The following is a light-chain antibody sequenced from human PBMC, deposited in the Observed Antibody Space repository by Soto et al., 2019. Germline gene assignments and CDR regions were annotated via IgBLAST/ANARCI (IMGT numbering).Light chain of an antibody. CDR1: SPNIGSNT. V-gene: IGLV1-44*01. Sequence: QSVLTQPPSASGTPGQRVTISCSGSSPNIGSNTVNWYQQLPGTAPKLLIYKNSQRPSGVPDRFSGSKSVTSAYLAISGLQSEDEAEYYCAAWDDSLNGVVFGGGTKVTVL. J-gene: IGLJ2*01. CDR2: KNS. CDR3: AAWDDSLNGVV.